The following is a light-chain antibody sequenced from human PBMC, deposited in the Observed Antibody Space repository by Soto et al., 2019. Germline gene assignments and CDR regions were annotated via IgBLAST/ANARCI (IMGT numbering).Light chain of an antibody. V-gene: IGKV1-5*01. Sequence: DIQMTQSPSILSASVGDRVTITCRASQSIRSWLAWYQQKPGKAPKLLIYDAYSLESGVPSRFSGRRSGTEFTLTIAGLQPEDFATYYCQQYESYSPLTLGGGPKVGIK. CDR1: QSIRSW. CDR3: QQYESYSPLT. CDR2: DAY. J-gene: IGKJ4*01.